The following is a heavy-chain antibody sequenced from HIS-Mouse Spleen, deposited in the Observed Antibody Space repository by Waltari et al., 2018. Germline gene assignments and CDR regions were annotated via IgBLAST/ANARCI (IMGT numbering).Heavy chain of an antibody. CDR2: MTPHSGNK. Sequence: QVQLVQSGAEVKKPGASVKVSCKASGYTFTSYDINWVRQATGQGLEWMGWMTPHSGNKGYEPKFQGRGTMTRNTSISTAYMELSSLRSEDTAVYYCARVYYDFWSGYYYWGQGTLVTVSS. CDR3: ARVYYDFWSGYYY. J-gene: IGHJ4*02. V-gene: IGHV1-8*01. D-gene: IGHD3-3*01. CDR1: GYTFTSYD.